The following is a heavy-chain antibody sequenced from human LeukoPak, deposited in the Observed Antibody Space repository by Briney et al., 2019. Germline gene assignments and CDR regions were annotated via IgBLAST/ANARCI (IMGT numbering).Heavy chain of an antibody. CDR3: ARDGPRAGRGVIFEN. J-gene: IGHJ4*02. Sequence: QPSETLSLTCTVSGGSISSYYWSWVRQAPGKGLEWVSVVYSGGSTYYADSVKGRFTISRDNSQNTLYLQMNSLRAEDTAVYYCARDGPRAGRGVIFENWGQGTLVTVSS. CDR2: VYSGGST. D-gene: IGHD3-10*01. V-gene: IGHV3-66*01. CDR1: GGSISSYY.